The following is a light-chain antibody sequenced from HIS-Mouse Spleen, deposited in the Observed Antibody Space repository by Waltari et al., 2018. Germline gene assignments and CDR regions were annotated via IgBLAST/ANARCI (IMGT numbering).Light chain of an antibody. Sequence: QSVLTQPPSASGTPGQRVTISCSGSSSNIGSNTVNWYQQLPGTAPKLLIYSNNPRPSGVPDRFSGSKSGTSASLAISGLQSEDEADYYCAAWDDSLNGRVFGGGTKLIVL. CDR1: SSNIGSNT. CDR2: SNN. J-gene: IGLJ3*02. V-gene: IGLV1-44*01. CDR3: AAWDDSLNGRV.